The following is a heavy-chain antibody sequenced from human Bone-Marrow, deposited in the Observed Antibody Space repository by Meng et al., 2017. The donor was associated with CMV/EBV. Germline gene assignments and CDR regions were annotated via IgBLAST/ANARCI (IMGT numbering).Heavy chain of an antibody. CDR1: GITFSSYW. J-gene: IGHJ4*02. CDR2: INGDGTST. V-gene: IGHV3-74*01. D-gene: IGHD3-16*01. Sequence: GGSLRLSCAASGITFSSYWMHWVRQAPGKGLVWVSGINGDGTSTTYADSVKGRFTISRDNAMNTMYVQMKSLRGEDRAVYYCTRQLEGGGNYWGQGTVVTVSS. CDR3: TRQLEGGGNY.